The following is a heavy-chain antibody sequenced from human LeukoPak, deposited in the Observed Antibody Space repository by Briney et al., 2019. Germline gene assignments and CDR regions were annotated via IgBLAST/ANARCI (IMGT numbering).Heavy chain of an antibody. CDR3: ARGVLAGAGDALDI. V-gene: IGHV4-34*01. D-gene: IGHD6-19*01. CDR2: IYYSGNT. CDR1: GFTFDDYG. J-gene: IGHJ3*02. Sequence: PGGSLRLSCAASGFTFDDYGLSWVRQAPGKGLEWIANIYYSGNTYLNPSLKSRVTISMDTSRNQFSLQLNSVTPDDTAIYYCARGVLAGAGDALDIWGQGTGVTVSS.